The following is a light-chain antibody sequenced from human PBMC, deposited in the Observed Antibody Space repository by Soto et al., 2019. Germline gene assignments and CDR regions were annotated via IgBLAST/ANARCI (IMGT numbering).Light chain of an antibody. CDR2: DVT. CDR3: SSHGGSNNPYV. Sequence: QSALTQAPSESGSPGQSVAISCTGTSSDIGGYKFVSWYQQHPGKAPKLMIYDVTKRPSGVPDRCSGSKSGNTATLIVSGLQAEDEADYYCSSHGGSNNPYVFGTGTKLTVL. J-gene: IGLJ1*01. V-gene: IGLV2-8*01. CDR1: SSDIGGYKF.